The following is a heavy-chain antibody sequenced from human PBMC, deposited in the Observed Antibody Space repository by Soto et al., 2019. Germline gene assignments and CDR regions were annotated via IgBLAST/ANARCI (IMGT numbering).Heavy chain of an antibody. CDR3: AREGPAPYYYSGMDV. Sequence: QVQLVQSGGEVKKPGASVKVSCKTSGYSFTTYGISWVRQAPGQGLEWMGWISAYNGNTNYAQKLQDRVTMTTDKSTSTAYMELRSLRSDDTSVYYCAREGPAPYYYSGMDVWGQGSTVTVSS. J-gene: IGHJ6*02. CDR2: ISAYNGNT. CDR1: GYSFTTYG. V-gene: IGHV1-18*01.